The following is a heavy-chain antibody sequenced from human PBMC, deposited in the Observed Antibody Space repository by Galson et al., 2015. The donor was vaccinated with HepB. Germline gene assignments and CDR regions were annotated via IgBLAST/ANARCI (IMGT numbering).Heavy chain of an antibody. J-gene: IGHJ3*02. V-gene: IGHV3-23*01. Sequence: SLRLSCAASGFTFSSYAMSWVRQAPGKGLEWVSAISGSGGSTYYADSVKGRFTISRDNSKNTLYLQMNSLRAEDTAVYYCARTDVVPDAFDIWGQGTMVTVSS. CDR1: GFTFSSYA. CDR3: ARTDVVPDAFDI. D-gene: IGHD2-15*01. CDR2: ISGSGGST.